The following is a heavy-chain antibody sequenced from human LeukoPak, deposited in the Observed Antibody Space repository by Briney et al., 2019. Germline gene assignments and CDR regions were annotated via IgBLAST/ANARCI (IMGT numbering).Heavy chain of an antibody. V-gene: IGHV3-48*02. Sequence: GGSLRLSCAASGFIFSSYSMNWVRQAPGKGLEWVSYISSSSSTIKHADSVKGRFTTSRDNAKNSLYLQMNSLRDEDTAVYYCARGCTGTSCYAPYFDYWGQGTLVTVSS. J-gene: IGHJ4*02. CDR2: ISSSSSTI. CDR3: ARGCTGTSCYAPYFDY. CDR1: GFIFSSYS. D-gene: IGHD2-2*01.